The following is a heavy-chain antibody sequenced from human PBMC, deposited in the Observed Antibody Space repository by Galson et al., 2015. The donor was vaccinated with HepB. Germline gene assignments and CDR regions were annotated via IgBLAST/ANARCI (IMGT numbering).Heavy chain of an antibody. J-gene: IGHJ3*02. CDR3: ARQAYFPDSRGYAFDM. CDR1: GTSISSSTYN. CDR2: IHYSGTT. D-gene: IGHD3-22*01. Sequence: SETLSLTCTVSGTSISSSTYNWGWLRQSPGKGLEWIGSIHYSGTTYYNLSLKSRVTISVDTSKNQFSLRLSSVTAADTAIFYCARQAYFPDSRGYAFDMWGQGTLVTVSS. V-gene: IGHV4-39*01.